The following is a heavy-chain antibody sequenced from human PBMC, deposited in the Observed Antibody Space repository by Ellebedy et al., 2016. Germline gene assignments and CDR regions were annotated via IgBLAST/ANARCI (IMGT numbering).Heavy chain of an antibody. CDR3: AKDLPLDTYYYYYMDV. Sequence: GESLNISXAASGITFSNYAMIWVRQAPGKGLEWVSAIRGNGGTTYYADSVKGRFTISRDNSKNTLYLQMNSLRAEDTAVYYCAKDLPLDTYYYYYMDVWGKGTTVTVSS. D-gene: IGHD5-18*01. CDR2: IRGNGGTT. J-gene: IGHJ6*03. V-gene: IGHV3-23*01. CDR1: GITFSNYA.